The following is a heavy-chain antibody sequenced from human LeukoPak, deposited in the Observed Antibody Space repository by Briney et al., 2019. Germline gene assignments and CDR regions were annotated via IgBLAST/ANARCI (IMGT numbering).Heavy chain of an antibody. CDR3: ARGVRRYCSSTSCYTTGFDP. CDR1: GGSISSGGYY. CDR2: IYYSGST. J-gene: IGHJ5*02. D-gene: IGHD2-2*02. Sequence: SETLSLTCTVSGGSISSGGYYWSWIRQHPGKGLEWIGYIYYSGSTYYNPSLKSRVTISVDTSKNQFSLKLSSVTAADTAVYYCARGVRRYCSSTSCYTTGFDPWAREPWSPSPQ. V-gene: IGHV4-31*03.